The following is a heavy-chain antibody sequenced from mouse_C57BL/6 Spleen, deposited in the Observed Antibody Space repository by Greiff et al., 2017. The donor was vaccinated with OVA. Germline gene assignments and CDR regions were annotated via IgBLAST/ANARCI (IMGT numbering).Heavy chain of an antibody. CDR2: INPNYGTT. CDR3: ARGGFYAMDY. J-gene: IGHJ4*01. Sequence: EVQRVESGPELVKPGASVKISCKASGHSFTDYNMKWVKQSNGKSLEWIGVINPNYGTTSYNQKFKGKATLTVDQSSSTAYIELNSLTSEDSAVYYCARGGFYAMDYWGQGTSVTVSS. V-gene: IGHV1-39*01. CDR1: GHSFTDYN.